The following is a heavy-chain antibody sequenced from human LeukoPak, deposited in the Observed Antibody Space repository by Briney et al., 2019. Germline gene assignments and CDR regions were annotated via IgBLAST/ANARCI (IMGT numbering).Heavy chain of an antibody. J-gene: IGHJ5*02. Sequence: GGSLRLSCAASGFTFSSYSMNWVRQAPGKGLEWVSSISSSSSCIYYADSVKGRFTISRDNAKNSLYLQMNSLRAEDTAVYYCARGQSLGVRWFHPWGQGTLVTVSS. CDR3: ARGQSLGVRWFHP. CDR1: GFTFSSYS. CDR2: ISSSSSCI. V-gene: IGHV3-21*01. D-gene: IGHD6-13*01.